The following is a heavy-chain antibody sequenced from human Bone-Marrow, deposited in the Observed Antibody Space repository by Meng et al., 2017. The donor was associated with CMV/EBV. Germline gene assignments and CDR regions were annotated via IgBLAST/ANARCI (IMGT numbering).Heavy chain of an antibody. J-gene: IGHJ1*01. CDR3: ARAARGGATSAQYFQY. CDR2: ILYDGSDE. CDR1: GFTFSSYA. Sequence: GESLKISCAASGFTFSSYAMHWVRQAPGKGLEWVAVILYDGSDEYNVDSVKGRFTISRDNSKNTLYLQMNSLIPEDTAVYYCARAARGGATSAQYFQYWGQGTLVTVSS. D-gene: IGHD1-26*01. V-gene: IGHV3-30-3*01.